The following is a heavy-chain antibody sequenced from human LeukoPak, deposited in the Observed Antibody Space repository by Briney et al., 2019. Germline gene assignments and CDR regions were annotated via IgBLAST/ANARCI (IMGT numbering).Heavy chain of an antibody. CDR2: INPNSGGT. CDR3: ARSYGDSDFDY. J-gene: IGHJ4*02. V-gene: IGHV1-2*04. CDR1: GYTFTGYY. D-gene: IGHD4-17*01. Sequence: ASVKVSCKASGYTFTGYYMHWVRQAPVQGLEWMGWINPNSGGTNYAQKFQGWVIMTRDTSISTAYMELSRLRSDDTAVYYCARSYGDSDFDYWGQGTLVTVSS.